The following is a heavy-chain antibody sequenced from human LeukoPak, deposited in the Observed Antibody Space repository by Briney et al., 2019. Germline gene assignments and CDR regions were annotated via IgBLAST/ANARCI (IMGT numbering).Heavy chain of an antibody. CDR3: STLTSRGLSDS. Sequence: GGSLRLSCAASGFTFTKAWLNWVRQAPGKALEWGGRNTSKSYGETIDYAAPEKGKFTFSIDDSKNMLYLQMNSLKREDTAVYYCSTLTSRGLSDSWGQGTLVTVSS. D-gene: IGHD1-20*01. V-gene: IGHV3-15*07. CDR1: GFTFTKAW. J-gene: IGHJ4*02. CDR2: NTSKSYGETI.